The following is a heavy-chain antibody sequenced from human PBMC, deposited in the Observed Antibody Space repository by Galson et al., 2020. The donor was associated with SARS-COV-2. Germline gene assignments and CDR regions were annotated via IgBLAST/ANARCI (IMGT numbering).Heavy chain of an antibody. V-gene: IGHV3-66*01. CDR3: ARENHPYYYGSNWFDP. CDR2: IYSGGST. CDR1: GFTVSSNY. D-gene: IGHD3-10*01. Sequence: GGSLRLSCAASGFTVSSNYMSWVRQAPGKGLEWVSVIYSGGSTYYADPVKGRFTISRDNSKNTLYLQMNSLRAEDTAVYYCARENHPYYYGSNWFDPWGQGTLVTVSS. J-gene: IGHJ5*02.